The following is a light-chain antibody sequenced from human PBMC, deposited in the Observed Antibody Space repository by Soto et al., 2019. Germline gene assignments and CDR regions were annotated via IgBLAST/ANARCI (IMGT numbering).Light chain of an antibody. J-gene: IGKJ4*01. Sequence: DIQMTQSPSSVSASVGDRITITCRASQDVSSWLAWYQQKPGKAPKLLIHTASTLQSGVPSRFSGSGSGTDFTLSISSLQPGDFATYFCQQAYNFPLTFGGGTKVEIK. V-gene: IGKV1D-12*01. CDR3: QQAYNFPLT. CDR1: QDVSSW. CDR2: TAS.